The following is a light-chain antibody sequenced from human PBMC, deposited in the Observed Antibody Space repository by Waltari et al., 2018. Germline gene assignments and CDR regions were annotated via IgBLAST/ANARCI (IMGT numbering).Light chain of an antibody. J-gene: IGKJ4*01. CDR1: QSISTY. Sequence: DIQMTQSPSSLSASVGDRVTITCRASQSISTYLNWYQHKPGKAPKFLSYAASSLQSGVPSRFSGSGSGTDFTLTISSLQPEDFATYYCQQTYRTPLTFGGGTKVEIK. CDR2: AAS. V-gene: IGKV1-39*01. CDR3: QQTYRTPLT.